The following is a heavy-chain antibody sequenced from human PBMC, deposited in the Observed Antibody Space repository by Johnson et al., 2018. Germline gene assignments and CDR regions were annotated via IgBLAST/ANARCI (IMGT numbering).Heavy chain of an antibody. Sequence: QVQLQESGGGVVQPGRSLRLSCAASGFSFSSYGMHWVRQAPGKGLEWVALVSYDGSNKYYADFVKGRFTVSRDNSKNTLYLQMNSLRAEDTAVYYCAKDNTRELYYYYMDVWGKGTTVTVSS. CDR3: AKDNTRELYYYYMDV. J-gene: IGHJ6*03. CDR1: GFSFSSYG. CDR2: VSYDGSNK. D-gene: IGHD1-26*01. V-gene: IGHV3-30*18.